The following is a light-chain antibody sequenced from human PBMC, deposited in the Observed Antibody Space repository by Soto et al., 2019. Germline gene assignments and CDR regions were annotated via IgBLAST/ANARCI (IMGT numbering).Light chain of an antibody. Sequence: EIVLTQSPGTLSLSPGERATLSCRASQSVSSSYLAWYQQKPGQAPRLLIYGASSRATGIPDRFSGSGSGTDFIFTIFRLEPEDFAVYYCQQYGSSPITFGQGTRLEIK. J-gene: IGKJ5*01. CDR2: GAS. V-gene: IGKV3-20*01. CDR3: QQYGSSPIT. CDR1: QSVSSSY.